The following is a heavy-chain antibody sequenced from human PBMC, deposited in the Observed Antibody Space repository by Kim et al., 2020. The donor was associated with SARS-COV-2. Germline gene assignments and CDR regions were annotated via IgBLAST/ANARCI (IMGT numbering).Heavy chain of an antibody. V-gene: IGHV3-23*01. D-gene: IGHD2-21*02. J-gene: IGHJ4*02. Sequence: YADSVRGRFTISRDNSQNTLYLQRNSLRAEDTAVYYCAKDRPATAIDYFDYWGQGTLVTVSS. CDR3: AKDRPATAIDYFDY.